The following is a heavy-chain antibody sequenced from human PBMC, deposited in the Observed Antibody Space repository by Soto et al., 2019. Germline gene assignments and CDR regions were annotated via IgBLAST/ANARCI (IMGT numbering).Heavy chain of an antibody. CDR3: ARAKGWGGPFWSGYYGIDD. CDR2: ISAYNGNT. Sequence: QVQLVQSGAEVKKPGASVKVSCKASGYTFTSYGISWVRQAPGQGLEWMGWISAYNGNTNYAQKLQGRVTMTTDTSTSTAFMELRSLRSDDTAVYYCARAKGWGGPFWSGYYGIDDWGQGTLVTVSS. CDR1: GYTFTSYG. V-gene: IGHV1-18*01. J-gene: IGHJ4*02. D-gene: IGHD3-3*01.